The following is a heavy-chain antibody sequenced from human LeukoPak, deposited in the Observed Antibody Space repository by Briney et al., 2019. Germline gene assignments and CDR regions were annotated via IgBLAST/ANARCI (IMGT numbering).Heavy chain of an antibody. D-gene: IGHD5-18*01. CDR3: AREGTAMAKDY. Sequence: PGGSLRLSCAASGYTFSSYEMNWVRQAPGKGLEWVSYISNSGSTIYYADSVKGRFTISRDNAENSLYLQMNSLRAEDTAVYYCAREGTAMAKDYWGQGTLVTVSS. J-gene: IGHJ4*02. V-gene: IGHV3-48*03. CDR1: GYTFSSYE. CDR2: ISNSGSTI.